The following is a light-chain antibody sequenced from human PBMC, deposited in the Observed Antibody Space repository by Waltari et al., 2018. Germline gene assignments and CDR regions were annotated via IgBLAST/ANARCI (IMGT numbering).Light chain of an antibody. CDR2: AAS. J-gene: IGKJ1*01. CDR3: QQSYSTAWT. Sequence: DIQMTQSPSSLSASVGDRVTITCRASQSISSYLNWVQQKPGNAPKLLIYAASSLQSGVPSRFSGSGSGTDFTLNISSLQPEDFATYYCQQSYSTAWTFGQGTKVEIK. CDR1: QSISSY. V-gene: IGKV1-39*01.